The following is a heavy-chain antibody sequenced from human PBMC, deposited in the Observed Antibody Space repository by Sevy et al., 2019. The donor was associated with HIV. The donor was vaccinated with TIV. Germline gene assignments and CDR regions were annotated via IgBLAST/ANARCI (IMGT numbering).Heavy chain of an antibody. Sequence: GGFLRLSCAASGFTFSNAWMNWVRQAPGKGLERVGRIKSNTDGGTTEYAAPVKGRFTISRDDSKNTLYLQMNSLKTDDTAMYYCTTVYSDYLGHYYYGMDVWGQGTTVPVSS. V-gene: IGHV3-15*07. CDR1: GFTFSNAW. CDR2: IKSNTDGGTT. CDR3: TTVYSDYLGHYYYGMDV. D-gene: IGHD2-15*01. J-gene: IGHJ6*02.